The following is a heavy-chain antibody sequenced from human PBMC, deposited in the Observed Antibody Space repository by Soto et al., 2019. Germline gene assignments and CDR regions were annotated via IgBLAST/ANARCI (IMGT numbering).Heavy chain of an antibody. CDR3: AKPLWFGELLSAFDI. CDR2: ISSSSSII. CDR1: GFTFSSYS. D-gene: IGHD3-10*01. V-gene: IGHV3-48*01. J-gene: IGHJ3*02. Sequence: GGSLRLSCAASGFTFSSYSMNWVRQAPGKGLEWVSYISSSSSIIYYADSVKGRFTISRDNSKNTLYLQMNSLRAEDTAVYYCAKPLWFGELLSAFDIWGQGTMVTVSS.